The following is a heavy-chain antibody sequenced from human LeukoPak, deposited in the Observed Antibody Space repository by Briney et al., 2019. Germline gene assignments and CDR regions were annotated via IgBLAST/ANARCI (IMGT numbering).Heavy chain of an antibody. D-gene: IGHD6-13*01. CDR3: ARAPDIAAAGIGWFDP. J-gene: IGHJ5*02. CDR1: GGSMSSYY. Sequence: SETLSLTCTVSGGSMSSYYWSWIRQPPGKGLEWTGYVSYSGSTKYNSSLKSRVTISVDTSKNQFSLKLSSVTAADTAVYYCARAPDIAAAGIGWFDPWGQGTLVTVSS. CDR2: VSYSGST. V-gene: IGHV4-59*12.